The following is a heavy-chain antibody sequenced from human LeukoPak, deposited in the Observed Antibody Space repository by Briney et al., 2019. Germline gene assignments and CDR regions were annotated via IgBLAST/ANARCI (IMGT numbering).Heavy chain of an antibody. CDR3: ARAHYYDSSGPPPGDY. CDR1: GGTFSSYA. J-gene: IGHJ4*02. V-gene: IGHV1-69*05. CDR2: IIPIFGTA. D-gene: IGHD3-22*01. Sequence: GASVKVSCKASGGTFSSYAISWVRQAPGQGLEWMGRIIPIFGTANYAQKFQGRVTITTDESTSTAYMELGSLRSEDTAVYYCARAHYYDSSGPPPGDYWGQGTLVTVSS.